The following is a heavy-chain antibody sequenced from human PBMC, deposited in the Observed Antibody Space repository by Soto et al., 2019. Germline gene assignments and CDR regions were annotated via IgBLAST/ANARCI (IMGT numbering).Heavy chain of an antibody. J-gene: IGHJ4*02. Sequence: QVQLVQSGAEVKKPGSSVKVSCKASGGTFSSYTISWVRQAPGQGLEWMGRIIPILGIANYAQKFQGRVTITADKSTSTAYMELSSLRSEDTGVYYCAIIVVVPAAGFDYWGQGTLVTVSS. CDR1: GGTFSSYT. CDR2: IIPILGIA. V-gene: IGHV1-69*02. D-gene: IGHD2-2*01. CDR3: AIIVVVPAAGFDY.